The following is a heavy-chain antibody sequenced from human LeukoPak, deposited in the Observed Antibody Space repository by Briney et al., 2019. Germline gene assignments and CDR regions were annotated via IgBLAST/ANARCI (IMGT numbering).Heavy chain of an antibody. V-gene: IGHV4-34*01. J-gene: IGHJ4*02. Sequence: DPSETLSLTCAVFGGSFSGYYWNWIRQPPGKGLEWIGEINHSGSTNYNPSLESRVTLSVDTSKNQFSLNLTSVTAADTAMYYCARSTTAYYDKVSLSHWGQGTLVTVSS. CDR1: GGSFSGYY. CDR2: INHSGST. D-gene: IGHD3-22*01. CDR3: ARSTTAYYDKVSLSH.